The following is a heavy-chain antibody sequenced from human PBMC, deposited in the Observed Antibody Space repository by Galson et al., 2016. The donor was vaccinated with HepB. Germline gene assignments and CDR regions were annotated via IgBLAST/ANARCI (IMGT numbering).Heavy chain of an antibody. CDR2: IIPLFGAT. CDR3: GRGGGITVVRGVMPGWFDP. Sequence: VKVSCKASGGTFSNFAISWLRQAPGQGLAWLGGIIPLFGATNYAQKFQGRVTVTAGKSTTTVYMDLGWLRSEDTAVCYCGRGGGITVVRGVMPGWFDPWGQGTLVTVSS. V-gene: IGHV1-69*13. D-gene: IGHD3-10*01. J-gene: IGHJ5*02. CDR1: GGTFSNFA.